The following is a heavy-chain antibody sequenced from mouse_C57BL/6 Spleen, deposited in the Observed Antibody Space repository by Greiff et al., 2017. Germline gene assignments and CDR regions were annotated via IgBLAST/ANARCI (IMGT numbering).Heavy chain of an antibody. J-gene: IGHJ3*01. CDR3: ADIAWFAY. CDR2: INPNNGGT. Sequence: EVQLQQSGPELVKPGASVKISCKASGYTFTDYYMNWVKQSHGKSLEWIGDINPNNGGTSYNQKFKGKATLTVDKSSSTAYMELRSLTSEDSAVYYCADIAWFAYWGQGTLVTVSA. V-gene: IGHV1-26*01. CDR1: GYTFTDYY.